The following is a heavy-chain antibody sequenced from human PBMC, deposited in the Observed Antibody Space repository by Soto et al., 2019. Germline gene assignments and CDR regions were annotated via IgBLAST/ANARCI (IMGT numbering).Heavy chain of an antibody. Sequence: DVQLLESGGGLVKPGGSLRLSCAASGFSFRSYGLSWVRQATGKGLEWVSDISGSGSVTNYADYVKGRFTISRDNSNNTLLLQMNSLGAEDSAVYYYGKGGVAAARGYFDDWGEGTRVAVSS. V-gene: IGHV3-23*01. CDR2: ISGSGSVT. J-gene: IGHJ4*02. D-gene: IGHD6-13*01. CDR1: GFSFRSYG. CDR3: GKGGVAAARGYFDD.